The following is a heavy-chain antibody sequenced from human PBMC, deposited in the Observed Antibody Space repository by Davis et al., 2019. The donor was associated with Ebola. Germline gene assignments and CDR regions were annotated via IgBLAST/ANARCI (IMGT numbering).Heavy chain of an antibody. J-gene: IGHJ6*02. CDR1: GFTFSSYS. CDR2: ISSSSSTI. V-gene: IGHV3-48*01. Sequence: GGSLRLSCAASGFTFSSYSMNWVRQAPGKGLEWVSYISSSSSTIYYADSVKGRFTISRDNAKNSLYLQMNSLRAEDTAVYYCARAGGQYYYYGMDVWGQGTTVTVSS. CDR3: ARAGGQYYYYGMDV.